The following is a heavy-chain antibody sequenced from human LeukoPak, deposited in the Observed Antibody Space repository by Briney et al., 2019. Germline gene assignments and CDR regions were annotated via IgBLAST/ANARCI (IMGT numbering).Heavy chain of an antibody. CDR3: ASLLGYCSSTSCPSYYYYGMDV. CDR1: GFTFSSYG. V-gene: IGHV3-33*01. CDR2: IWYDGSNK. J-gene: IGHJ6*02. Sequence: PGGSLRLSCAASGFTFSSYGMHWVRQAPGKGLGWVAVIWYDGSNKYYADSVKGRFTISRDNSKNTLYLQMNSLRAEDTAVYYCASLLGYCSSTSCPSYYYYGMDVWGQGTTVTVSS. D-gene: IGHD2-2*01.